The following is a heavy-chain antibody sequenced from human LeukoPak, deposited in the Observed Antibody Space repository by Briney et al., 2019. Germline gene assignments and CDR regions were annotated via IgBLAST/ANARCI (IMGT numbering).Heavy chain of an antibody. CDR3: ARTPVTAWYYYYGMDV. D-gene: IGHD5-18*01. CDR1: GGSFSGYY. V-gene: IGHV4-34*01. J-gene: IGHJ6*02. CDR2: INHSGST. Sequence: SETLSLTCAVYGGSFSGYYWSWIRQSPGKGLEWIGEINHSGSTNYNPSLKSRVTISVDTSKNQFSLKLSSVTAADTAVYYCARTPVTAWYYYYGMDVWGQGTTVTVSS.